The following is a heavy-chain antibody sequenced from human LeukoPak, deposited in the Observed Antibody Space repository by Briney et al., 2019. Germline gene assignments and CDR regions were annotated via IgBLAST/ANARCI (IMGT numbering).Heavy chain of an antibody. D-gene: IGHD6-19*01. J-gene: IGHJ4*02. CDR2: ISYDASNK. CDR1: GFTFSRNA. Sequence: PGGSLRLSCAASGFTFSRNAMHWVRQAPGKGLEWVALISYDASNKDYADSVKGRFTISRDNSKNTLHLQMNSLTADDTAVYYCARDLGSGSYSTYYFDFWGQGTLVTVSS. CDR3: ARDLGSGSYSTYYFDF. V-gene: IGHV3-30-3*01.